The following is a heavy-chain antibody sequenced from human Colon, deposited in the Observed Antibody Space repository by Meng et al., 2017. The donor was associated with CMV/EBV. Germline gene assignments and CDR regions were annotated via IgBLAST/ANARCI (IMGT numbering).Heavy chain of an antibody. V-gene: IGHV4-59*01. Sequence: GSLSLTCTVSGDSMTLYYWTWIRQSPGKGLEFIGNIYDRGRPSYESSLKSRVTIAQDTSKTQFSLKLKSVTAADTAIYYCARDSRGFLDYWGQGILVTVSS. CDR3: ARDSRGFLDY. J-gene: IGHJ4*02. D-gene: IGHD5-12*01. CDR2: IYDRGRP. CDR1: GDSMTLYY.